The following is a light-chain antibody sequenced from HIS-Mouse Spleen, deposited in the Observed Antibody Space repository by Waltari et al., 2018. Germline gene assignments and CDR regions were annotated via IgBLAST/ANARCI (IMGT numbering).Light chain of an antibody. CDR1: SSDVGGYNH. CDR3: SSYTSSSTYV. J-gene: IGLJ1*01. CDR2: DVS. V-gene: IGLV2-14*03. Sequence: QSALTQPASVSGSPGQSITIPCTGTSSDVGGYNHVPWYQQHPGKAPKLMIYDVSNRPSGVSNRFSGSKSGNTASLTISGLQAEDEADYYCSSYTSSSTYVFGTGTKVTVL.